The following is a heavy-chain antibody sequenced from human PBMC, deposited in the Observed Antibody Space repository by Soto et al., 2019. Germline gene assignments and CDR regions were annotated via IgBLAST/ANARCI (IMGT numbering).Heavy chain of an antibody. Sequence: ASVKVSCKASGYTFTGYYMHWVRQAPGQGLEWMGWINPNSGGTNYAQKFQGRVTMTRDTSISTAYMELSRLRSDDTAVYYCARVARYCSGGSCYFWFDPWGQGTLVTVS. J-gene: IGHJ5*02. CDR2: INPNSGGT. CDR3: ARVARYCSGGSCYFWFDP. V-gene: IGHV1-2*02. D-gene: IGHD2-15*01. CDR1: GYTFTGYY.